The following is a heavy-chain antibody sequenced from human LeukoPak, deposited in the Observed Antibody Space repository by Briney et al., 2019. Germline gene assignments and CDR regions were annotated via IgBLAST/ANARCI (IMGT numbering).Heavy chain of an antibody. CDR3: ARDLYSYGYSAFDI. J-gene: IGHJ3*02. D-gene: IGHD5-18*01. CDR2: IYSGGST. Sequence: PGGSLRLSCAASGFTVSSNYMSWVRQAPGKGLEWVSVIYSGGSTYYADSVKGRFTISRDNSKNTLYLQMNSLRAEDTAVYYCARDLYSYGYSAFDIWGQGTMVTVSS. V-gene: IGHV3-53*01. CDR1: GFTVSSNY.